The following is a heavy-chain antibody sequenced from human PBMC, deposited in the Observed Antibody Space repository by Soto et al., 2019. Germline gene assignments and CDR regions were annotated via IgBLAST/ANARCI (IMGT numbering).Heavy chain of an antibody. Sequence: QVQLVESGGGVVQPGRSLRLSCAASGFTFSSYGMQWVRQAPGKGLEWVAVIWYDGSNKYYADSVKGRFTISRDNSKNTLYLQMNSLRAEDTAVYYCARDRGDYVFDYWGQGTLVTVSS. D-gene: IGHD4-17*01. J-gene: IGHJ4*02. CDR2: IWYDGSNK. CDR1: GFTFSSYG. CDR3: ARDRGDYVFDY. V-gene: IGHV3-33*01.